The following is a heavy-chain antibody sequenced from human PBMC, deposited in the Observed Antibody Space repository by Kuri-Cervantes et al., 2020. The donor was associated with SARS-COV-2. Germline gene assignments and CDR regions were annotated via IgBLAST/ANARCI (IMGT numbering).Heavy chain of an antibody. V-gene: IGHV3-30-3*01. CDR1: GFTFSSYA. D-gene: IGHD1-26*01. CDR2: ISYDGSNK. J-gene: IGHJ3*02. Sequence: GGSLRLSCAASGFTFSSYAMHWVRQAPGKGLEWVAVISYDGSNKYYADSVKGRFTISRGNSKNTLYLQMNSLRAEDTAVYYCARDFGYSYWELWAGGDAFDIWGQGTMVTVSS. CDR3: ARDFGYSYWELWAGGDAFDI.